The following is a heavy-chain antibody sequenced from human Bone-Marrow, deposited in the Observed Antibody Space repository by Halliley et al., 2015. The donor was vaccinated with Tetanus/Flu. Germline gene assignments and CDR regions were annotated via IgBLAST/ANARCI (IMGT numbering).Heavy chain of an antibody. CDR3: AKDVSGDIGVIADATSHWFDP. V-gene: IGHV3-23*01. CDR2: ISATGSRT. J-gene: IGHJ5*02. CDR1: GFTFNMYA. Sequence: SLRLSCAASGFTFNMYAMNWVRQAPGKGLEWVSGISATGSRTYYADFVKGRFSISRDNSKNTLYLQMTSLRVEDTAKYYCAKDVSGDIGVIADATSHWFDPWGQGTQVSVSS. D-gene: IGHD2-2*01.